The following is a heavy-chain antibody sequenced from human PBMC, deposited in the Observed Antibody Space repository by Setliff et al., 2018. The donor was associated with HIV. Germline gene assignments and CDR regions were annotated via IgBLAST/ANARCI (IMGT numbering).Heavy chain of an antibody. CDR3: AREIPYSFGYYFDY. D-gene: IGHD5-18*01. J-gene: IGHJ4*02. CDR1: GGSISSGSYY. Sequence: SETLSLTCTVSGGSISSGSYYWSWIRQPPGKGLEWIGSIYYSGSTYYNPSLKTRVTMSIDTSKNHFYLKMSSVTAADTAVYYCAREIPYSFGYYFDYWGQGTLVTVSS. CDR2: IYYSGST. V-gene: IGHV4-39*02.